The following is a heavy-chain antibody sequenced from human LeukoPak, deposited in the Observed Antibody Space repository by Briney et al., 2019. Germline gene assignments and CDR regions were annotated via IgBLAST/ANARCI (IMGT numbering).Heavy chain of an antibody. Sequence: ASVKVSCKASGYTFTSYGVSWVRQAPGRGLEGMGWISGYNGNTKYAQKVQGRVTMTTDTSTSTAYMEVRSLRSDDTAVYFCARYNDRDGTPDYWGQGTLVAVSS. CDR3: ARYNDRDGTPDY. CDR1: GYTFTSYG. D-gene: IGHD1-1*01. V-gene: IGHV1-18*01. CDR2: ISGYNGNT. J-gene: IGHJ4*02.